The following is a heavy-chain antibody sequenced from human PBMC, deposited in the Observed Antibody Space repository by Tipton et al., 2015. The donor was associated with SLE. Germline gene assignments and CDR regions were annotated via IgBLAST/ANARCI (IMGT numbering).Heavy chain of an antibody. V-gene: IGHV3-23*01. CDR1: GGSISSYY. J-gene: IGHJ4*02. D-gene: IGHD3-10*01. CDR3: AKGMVRGVIIDY. Sequence: LSLTCTVSGGSISSYYWSWIRQPPGKGLEWVSAISGSGGSTYYADSVKGRFTISRDNSKNTLYLQMNSLRAEDTAVYYCAKGMVRGVIIDYWGQGTLVTVSS. CDR2: ISGSGGST.